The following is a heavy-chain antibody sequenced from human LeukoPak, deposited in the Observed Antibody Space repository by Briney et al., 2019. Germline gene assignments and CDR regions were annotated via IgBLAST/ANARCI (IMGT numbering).Heavy chain of an antibody. V-gene: IGHV4-59*08. Sequence: SETLSLTCTVSGGSISGYYWSWIRQPPGKGLGWIGYKYHSGSPNYNPSLKSRVTISVDTSKNQFSLKLSSVTAADTAVYYCARYVSDSSGYYYNFDYWGQGSLVTVSS. CDR2: KYHSGSP. J-gene: IGHJ4*02. CDR1: GGSISGYY. D-gene: IGHD3-22*01. CDR3: ARYVSDSSGYYYNFDY.